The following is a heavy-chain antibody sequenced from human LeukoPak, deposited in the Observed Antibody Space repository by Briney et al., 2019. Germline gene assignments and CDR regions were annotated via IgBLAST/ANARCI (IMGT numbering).Heavy chain of an antibody. CDR2: ISGSGGST. V-gene: IGHV3-23*01. D-gene: IGHD1-26*01. Sequence: GGSLRLSCAASGFTFSSYAMSWVRQAPGKGLEWVSAISGSGGSTYYADSVKGRFTISRDNSKNTLYLQMNSLRAEDTAVYYCAKPRGSGSYRTYTPYFGYWGQGTLVTVSS. CDR3: AKPRGSGSYRTYTPYFGY. J-gene: IGHJ4*02. CDR1: GFTFSSYA.